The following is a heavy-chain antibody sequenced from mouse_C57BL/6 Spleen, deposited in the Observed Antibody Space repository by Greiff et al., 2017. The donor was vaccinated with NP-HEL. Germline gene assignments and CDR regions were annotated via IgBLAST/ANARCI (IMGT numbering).Heavy chain of an antibody. CDR2: IYPGDGAT. D-gene: IGHD1-1*01. J-gene: IGHJ4*01. V-gene: IGHV1-82*01. Sequence: VQLQESGPELVKPGASVKISCKASGYAFSSSWMNWVKQRPGKGLEWIGRIYPGDGATNYNGKFKGKATLTADKSSSTAYMQLSSLTSEDSAVYFCARGHITTVVDAMDYWGQGTSVTVSS. CDR3: ARGHITTVVDAMDY. CDR1: GYAFSSSW.